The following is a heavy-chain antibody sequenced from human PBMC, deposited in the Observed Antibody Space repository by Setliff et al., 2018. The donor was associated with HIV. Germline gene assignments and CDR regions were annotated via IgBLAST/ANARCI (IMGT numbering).Heavy chain of an antibody. CDR3: AREDGMGGYFDY. J-gene: IGHJ4*02. V-gene: IGHV4-59*11. Sequence: SETLSLTCTVSGGSISSHYWSWIRQPPGKGLEWIGYIYYSGSTNYKPSLKSRVTISVDPSRNQFSLKLNSVTAADTAVYYCAREDGMGGYFDYWGQGTLVTVSS. D-gene: IGHD3-16*01. CDR2: IYYSGST. CDR1: GGSISSHY.